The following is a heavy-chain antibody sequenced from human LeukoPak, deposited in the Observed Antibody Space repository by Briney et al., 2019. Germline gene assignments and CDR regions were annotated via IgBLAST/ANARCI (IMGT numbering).Heavy chain of an antibody. CDR1: GGSINDYY. CDR2: IYYSGST. D-gene: IGHD2-15*01. V-gene: IGHV4-59*08. CDR3: ARVDSSDAGNFDY. J-gene: IGHJ4*02. Sequence: SETLSLTCTVSGGSINDYYWSWIRHPPGKGLEWIAWIYYSGSTNYNPSLKSRVTISVNTSKNQFSLKLTSVTAADTAVYYCARVDSSDAGNFDYWGQGTLVTVSS.